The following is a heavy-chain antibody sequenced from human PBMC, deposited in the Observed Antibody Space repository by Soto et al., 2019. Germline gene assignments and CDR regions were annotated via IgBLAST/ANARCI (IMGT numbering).Heavy chain of an antibody. D-gene: IGHD6-13*01. V-gene: IGHV5-51*01. J-gene: IGHJ3*02. CDR2: IFPGDSDT. CDR1: GYNFANYW. Sequence: EVQLVQSGAEAKKPGASLKISCTGSGYNFANYWIGWVRQMPGKGLEWMGMIFPGDSDTKNSPSLQGQITMSVDKSDSSAYLQWRSLKASDTAMYYCAAGYTTGPDAFDIWGQGTMVTVSS. CDR3: AAGYTTGPDAFDI.